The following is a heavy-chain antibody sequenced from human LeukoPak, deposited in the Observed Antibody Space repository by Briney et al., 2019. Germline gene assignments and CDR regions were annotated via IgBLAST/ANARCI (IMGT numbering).Heavy chain of an antibody. CDR3: ARGFYDFWSGSHYWYFDL. V-gene: IGHV4-30-2*01. D-gene: IGHD3-3*01. CDR1: GGSISSGGYS. CDR2: IYHSGST. Sequence: PSETLSLTCAVSGGSISSGGYSWSWIRQPPGKGLEWIGYIYHSGSTYYNPSLKSRVTISVDRSKNQFSLKLSSVTAADTAVYYCARGFYDFWSGSHYWYFDLWGRGTLVTVSS. J-gene: IGHJ2*01.